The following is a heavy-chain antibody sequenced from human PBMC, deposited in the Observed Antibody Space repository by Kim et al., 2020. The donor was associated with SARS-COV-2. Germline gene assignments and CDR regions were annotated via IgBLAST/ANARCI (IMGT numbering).Heavy chain of an antibody. J-gene: IGHJ3*02. CDR3: VRDRMGGAFDI. Sequence: GGSLRLSCATSGFSFSAYDMSWVRQAPGKGLEWLSFITKRSDTIFYADSVRGRFTISRDNAKNSLYLQMNSLRDEDTAVYFCVRDRMGGAFDIWGQGTMV. V-gene: IGHV3-48*02. CDR2: ITKRSDTI. CDR1: GFSFSAYD. D-gene: IGHD3-16*01.